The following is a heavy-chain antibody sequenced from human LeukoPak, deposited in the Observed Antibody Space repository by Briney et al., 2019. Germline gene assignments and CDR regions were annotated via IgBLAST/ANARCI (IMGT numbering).Heavy chain of an antibody. CDR3: ARGQPRGNDPTKKVYHYYGLDV. CDR1: GGSFSGYF. Sequence: NPSETLSLTCAVYGGSFSGYFSTWIRQPPGKGLEWIGEINHSGRTNYNPSLKRRVTMSLDTSNNQFSLQLSSVTAADAAVYYCARGQPRGNDPTKKVYHYYGLDVWGKGTAVTVSS. CDR2: INHSGRT. D-gene: IGHD2-2*01. V-gene: IGHV4-34*01. J-gene: IGHJ6*04.